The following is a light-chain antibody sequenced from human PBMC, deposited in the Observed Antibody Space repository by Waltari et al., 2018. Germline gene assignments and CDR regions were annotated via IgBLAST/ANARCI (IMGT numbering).Light chain of an antibody. V-gene: IGLV2-14*01. CDR1: RSDVGAYNY. J-gene: IGLJ2*01. Sequence: QSALTQPASVSGSPGQSITISCTGTRSDVGAYNYVSWYQHNPGKAPKLMIYGVSHRPSGVSNRFSGAKSGNTASLTISGVQAEDEADYYCSSYTGSSTLVIFGGGTKLTVL. CDR2: GVS. CDR3: SSYTGSSTLVI.